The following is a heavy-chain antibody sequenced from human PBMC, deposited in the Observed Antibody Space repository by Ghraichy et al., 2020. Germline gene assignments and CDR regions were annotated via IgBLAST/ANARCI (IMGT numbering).Heavy chain of an antibody. D-gene: IGHD2-15*01. CDR2: INPNSGGT. J-gene: IGHJ3*02. Sequence: ASVKVSCKASGYTFTGYYMHWVRQAPGQGLEWMGWINPNSGGTNYAQKFQGWVTMTRATSISTAYMELSRLRSDDTAVYYCATQETLQDAFDIWGQGTMVTVSS. V-gene: IGHV1-2*04. CDR3: ATQETLQDAFDI. CDR1: GYTFTGYY.